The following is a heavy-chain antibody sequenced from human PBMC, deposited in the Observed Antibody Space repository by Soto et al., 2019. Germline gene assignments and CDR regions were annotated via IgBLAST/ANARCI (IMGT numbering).Heavy chain of an antibody. D-gene: IGHD6-13*01. V-gene: IGHV4-39*01. J-gene: IGHJ5*02. CDR2: FYSGST. Sequence: SETLSLTCIVSGASISSRSSYWGCIRQPPGKGLEWVGTFYSGSTYNNPSLKSRVTISVDTSKNQFSLKLSSVAAEDTAIYYCATTRGIAVGGSFDHWGQGTLVTVSS. CDR1: GASISSRSSY. CDR3: ATTRGIAVGGSFDH.